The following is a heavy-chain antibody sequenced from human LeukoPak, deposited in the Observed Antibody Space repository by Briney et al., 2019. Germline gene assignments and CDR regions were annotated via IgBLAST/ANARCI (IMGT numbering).Heavy chain of an antibody. CDR2: IRYDGS. V-gene: IGHV3-30*02. CDR1: GFSFSSYG. Sequence: PGGSLRLSCAASGFSFSSYGMHWLRQAPGKGLEWVAFIRYDGSVKGRFTISRDNAKNSLDLQMNSLRAEDTALYYCAKDIEGGSSWEFDYWGQGTLVTVSS. J-gene: IGHJ4*02. CDR3: AKDIEGGSSWEFDY. D-gene: IGHD6-13*01.